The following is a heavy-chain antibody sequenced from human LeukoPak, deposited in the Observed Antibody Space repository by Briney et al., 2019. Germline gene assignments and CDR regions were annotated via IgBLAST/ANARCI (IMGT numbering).Heavy chain of an antibody. J-gene: IGHJ3*02. D-gene: IGHD1-26*01. Sequence: GASVTVSFKASGYTFTNYGINWVRQAPGQGLEWMGWINGYNGNTDYVQKLQGRVTITTDTSTNTAHMELRGLRSDDTAVYYCATDRVGAHDAFDIWGQGTMVTVSS. V-gene: IGHV1-18*01. CDR3: ATDRVGAHDAFDI. CDR1: GYTFTNYG. CDR2: INGYNGNT.